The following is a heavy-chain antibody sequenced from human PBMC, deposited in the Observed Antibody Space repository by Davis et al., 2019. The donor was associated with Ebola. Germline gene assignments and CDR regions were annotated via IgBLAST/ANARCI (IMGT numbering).Heavy chain of an antibody. D-gene: IGHD3-22*01. Sequence: HTGGSLRLSCAASGFTFRSYWMHWVRQAPGKGLVWVSRINSDGSSTSYADSVKGRFTISRDNAKNMLYLQMSSLRAEDTAVYFCARGDYYDSSGYFIDAFDIWGQGTMVTVSS. CDR2: INSDGSST. CDR3: ARGDYYDSSGYFIDAFDI. V-gene: IGHV3-74*01. CDR1: GFTFRSYW. J-gene: IGHJ3*02.